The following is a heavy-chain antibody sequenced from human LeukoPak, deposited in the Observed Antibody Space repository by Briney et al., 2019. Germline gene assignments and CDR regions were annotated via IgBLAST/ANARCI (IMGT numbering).Heavy chain of an antibody. CDR3: ARDDCSSTSCPTYYFDY. Sequence: GGSLRLSCAASGFTFSSYWMHWVRQAPGKGLVWVSRINSDGSSTSYADSVKGRFTISRDNAKNTLYLQMNSLRAEDTAVYYCARDDCSSTSCPTYYFDYWGQGTLVTVSS. D-gene: IGHD2-2*01. CDR2: INSDGSST. V-gene: IGHV3-74*01. J-gene: IGHJ4*02. CDR1: GFTFSSYW.